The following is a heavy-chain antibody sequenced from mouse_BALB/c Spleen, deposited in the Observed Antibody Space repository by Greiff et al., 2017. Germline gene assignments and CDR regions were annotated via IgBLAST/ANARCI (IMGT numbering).Heavy chain of an antibody. D-gene: IGHD2-1*01. CDR1: GFTFSDYY. CDR3: ARDRDYYGNYEAMDY. V-gene: IGHV5-4*02. Sequence: EVKVVESGGGLVKPGGSLKLSCAASGFTFSDYYMYWVRQTPEKRLEWVATISDGGSYTYYPDSVKGRFTISRDNAKNNLYLQMSSLKSEDTAMYYCARDRDYYGNYEAMDYWGQGTSVTVSS. J-gene: IGHJ4*01. CDR2: ISDGGSYT.